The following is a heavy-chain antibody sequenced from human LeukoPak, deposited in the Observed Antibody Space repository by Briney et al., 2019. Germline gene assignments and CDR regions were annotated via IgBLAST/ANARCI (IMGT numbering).Heavy chain of an antibody. J-gene: IGHJ4*02. CDR1: GLTFNGSS. Sequence: GGSLRLSCAASGLTFNGSSMNWVRQAPGKGLEWVAFIRSDGSEKYYADSVKGRFTISRDNSKNTLYLQMNSLRAEDTAVYYCARDGDFWSFDYWGQGTLVTVSS. CDR2: IRSDGSEK. D-gene: IGHD3-3*01. CDR3: ARDGDFWSFDY. V-gene: IGHV3-30*02.